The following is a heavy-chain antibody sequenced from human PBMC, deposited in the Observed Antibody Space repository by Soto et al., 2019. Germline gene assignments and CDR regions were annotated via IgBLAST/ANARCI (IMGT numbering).Heavy chain of an antibody. V-gene: IGHV3-30-3*01. Sequence: XVSLRLNCAASGFTFSSYAMHWVRQAPGKGLEWVAVISYDGSNKYYADSVKGRFTISRDNSKNTLYLQMNSLRAEDTAVYYCGRGKLSKGFTIFGVARLGYYGMDVWGQGTTVTVS. CDR2: ISYDGSNK. CDR3: GRGKLSKGFTIFGVARLGYYGMDV. J-gene: IGHJ6*02. D-gene: IGHD3-3*01. CDR1: GFTFSSYA.